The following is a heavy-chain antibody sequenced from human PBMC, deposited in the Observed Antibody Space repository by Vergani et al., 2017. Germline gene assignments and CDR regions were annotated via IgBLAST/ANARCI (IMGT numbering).Heavy chain of an antibody. CDR3: ARELYYDSSGYFGGPYYFDY. D-gene: IGHD3-22*01. Sequence: QALLVGSGGGVVQPGRSLRLSCVASAFTFTSYSIHWVRQASGKGLEWVAFISYDGTNKYYADSVKGRFTISRDNSKNTVSLQMNSLRPEDSAIYYCARELYYDSSGYFGGPYYFDYWGQGTLVTVSS. CDR2: ISYDGTNK. V-gene: IGHV3-30*04. J-gene: IGHJ4*02. CDR1: AFTFTSYS.